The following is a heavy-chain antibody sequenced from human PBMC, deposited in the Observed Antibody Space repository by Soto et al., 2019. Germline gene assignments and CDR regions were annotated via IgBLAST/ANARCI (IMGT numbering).Heavy chain of an antibody. J-gene: IGHJ6*02. Sequence: GGSLRLSCAASGFTFSSYWMSWVRQAPGKGLEWVANIKQDGSEKYYVDSVKGRFTISRDNTKNSLYLQMNSLRAEDTAVYYCARESDQYSSPRLFYYYYGMDVWGQGTTVTVSS. CDR1: GFTFSSYW. D-gene: IGHD6-6*01. CDR3: ARESDQYSSPRLFYYYYGMDV. V-gene: IGHV3-7*01. CDR2: IKQDGSEK.